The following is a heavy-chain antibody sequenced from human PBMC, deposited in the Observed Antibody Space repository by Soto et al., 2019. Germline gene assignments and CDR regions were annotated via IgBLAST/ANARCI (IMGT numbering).Heavy chain of an antibody. Sequence: PXECLRLTSATSGFTFTSFTMHWVRQAPGKGLEWIAVMSYDGARTDYADAVKGRFTISRDTSKNTLYLQMNNLRPDDTAMYYCARDRHYGDPNWFDPWGQGTLVTVSS. CDR1: GFTFTSFT. D-gene: IGHD4-17*01. CDR2: MSYDGART. CDR3: ARDRHYGDPNWFDP. V-gene: IGHV3-30-3*01. J-gene: IGHJ5*02.